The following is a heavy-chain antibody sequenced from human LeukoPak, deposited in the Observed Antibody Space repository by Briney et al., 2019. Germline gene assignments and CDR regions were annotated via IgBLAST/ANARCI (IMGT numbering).Heavy chain of an antibody. J-gene: IGHJ6*03. CDR1: GGSFSGYY. Sequence: PSETLSLTCAVYGGSFSGYYWSWIRQPPGKGLEWIGEINHSGSINYNPSLKSRVTISVDTSKNQFSLKLSSVTAADTAVYYCARISVYSSSYPRVGWKEYYYYYMDVWGKGTTVTVSS. D-gene: IGHD6-6*01. CDR3: ARISVYSSSYPRVGWKEYYYYYMDV. CDR2: INHSGSI. V-gene: IGHV4-34*01.